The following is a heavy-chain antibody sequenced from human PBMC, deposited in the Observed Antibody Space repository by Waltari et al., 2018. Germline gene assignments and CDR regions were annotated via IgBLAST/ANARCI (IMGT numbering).Heavy chain of an antibody. Sequence: QLVESGGGLVQPGGSLRLSCAASGFLFSAYEMHWVRQAPGKGFEWLSYIKSSGTLTFYADSVRGRFTISRDNAKNSLYLQMNDLRAEDTAVYYCAREPAISYRFDFWGQGILVAVSS. CDR2: IKSSGTLT. CDR3: AREPAISYRFDF. V-gene: IGHV3-48*03. J-gene: IGHJ4*02. CDR1: GFLFSAYE. D-gene: IGHD2-2*01.